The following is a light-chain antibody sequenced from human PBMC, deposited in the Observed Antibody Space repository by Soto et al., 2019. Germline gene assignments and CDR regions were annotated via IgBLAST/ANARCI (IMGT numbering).Light chain of an antibody. V-gene: IGKV3-20*01. Sequence: EIVLTQSPCTLSLSPGARVPLAGRARQSVSSRYLAWYQHTPGQAPRLLIYGTSHRATGIPDRFSGSGSGTDFTLTISRLEPEDFAVYYCQQYGSSGTFGQGTRVDIK. CDR3: QQYGSSGT. CDR1: QSVSSRY. CDR2: GTS. J-gene: IGKJ1*01.